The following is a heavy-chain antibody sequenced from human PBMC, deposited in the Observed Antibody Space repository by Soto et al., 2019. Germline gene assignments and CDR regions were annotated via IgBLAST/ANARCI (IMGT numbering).Heavy chain of an antibody. CDR1: GGSINSGRSS. CDR3: VRESTTSGPNWFDT. J-gene: IGHJ5*02. V-gene: IGHV4-30-2*06. D-gene: IGHD1-1*01. Sequence: QLVLQESGSGLVRPSQTLSLTCSVSGGSINSGRSSWNWIRQSPGKGLELIAYIYHSGSTYYNPSLKSRVTISVDRSENQFSLKLTSVTAADTAVYYCVRESTTSGPNWFDTWGPGILVTVSS. CDR2: IYHSGST.